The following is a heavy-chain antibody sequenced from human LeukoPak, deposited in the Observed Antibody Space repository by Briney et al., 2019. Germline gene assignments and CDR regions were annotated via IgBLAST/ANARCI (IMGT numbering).Heavy chain of an antibody. J-gene: IGHJ4*02. V-gene: IGHV4-59*01. CDR3: ARVYYGDYPPHFDY. CDR2: IYYSGST. CDR1: GGSISSYY. Sequence: PSETLSLTCTVSGGSISSYYWSWIRQPPRKGLEWIGYIYYSGSTNYNPSLKSRVTISVDTSKNQFSLKLSSVTAADTAVYYCARVYYGDYPPHFDYWGQGTLVTVSS. D-gene: IGHD4-17*01.